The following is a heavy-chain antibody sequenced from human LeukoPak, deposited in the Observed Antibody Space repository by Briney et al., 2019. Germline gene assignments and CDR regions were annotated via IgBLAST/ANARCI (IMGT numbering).Heavy chain of an antibody. Sequence: PGGSLRLSCAASGFTFSNYNLNWVRQAPGKGLEWVSVIHSGSSTYYADSVKGRFTISRDNSKNTLYLQMNSLRAEDTAVYYCARLASNWYADYWGQGTLVTVSS. D-gene: IGHD6-13*01. CDR3: ARLASNWYADY. V-gene: IGHV3-53*01. J-gene: IGHJ4*02. CDR2: IHSGSST. CDR1: GFTFSNYN.